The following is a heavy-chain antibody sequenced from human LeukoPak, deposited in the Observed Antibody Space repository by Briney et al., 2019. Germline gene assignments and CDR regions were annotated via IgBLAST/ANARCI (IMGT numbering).Heavy chain of an antibody. CDR2: ISGSGGST. CDR3: AKEARRIAVAGTRVDY. Sequence: GGSLRLSCAASGFTFSSYAMSWVRQAPGKGLEWVSAISGSGGSTYYADSVKGRFTISRDNSKNTLYLQMNSLRAEDTAVYYCAKEARRIAVAGTRVDYWGQGTLVTVSS. D-gene: IGHD6-19*01. CDR1: GFTFSSYA. V-gene: IGHV3-23*01. J-gene: IGHJ4*02.